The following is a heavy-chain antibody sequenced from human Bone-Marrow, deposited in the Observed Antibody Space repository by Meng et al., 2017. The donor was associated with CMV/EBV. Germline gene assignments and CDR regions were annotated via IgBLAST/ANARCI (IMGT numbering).Heavy chain of an antibody. J-gene: IGHJ4*02. V-gene: IGHV3-7*01. D-gene: IGHD2-2*01. CDR1: GFTFSRYW. CDR3: ARETFYCSSTSCYPDY. CDR2: IKQDGSEK. Sequence: LSLTCAASGFTFSRYWMSWVRQAPGKGLEWVANIKQDGSEKYYVDSVKGRFTISRDNAKNSLYLQMNSLRAEDTAVYYCARETFYCSSTSCYPDYWGQRTLVTVSS.